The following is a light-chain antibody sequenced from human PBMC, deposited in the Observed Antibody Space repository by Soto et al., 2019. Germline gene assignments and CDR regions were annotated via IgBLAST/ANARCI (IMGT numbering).Light chain of an antibody. CDR1: QSVLYNSNNKNY. CDR3: HQYYHDLCT. Sequence: DIVMTQSPDSLAVSLGERATINCKSSQSVLYNSNNKNYLAWYQQKPGQPPKLLIYWASTRESGVPDRFSGSGSGTDFTLTISSLQAEDVETYYCHQYYHDLCTVGQGTKVDI. V-gene: IGKV4-1*01. J-gene: IGKJ1*01. CDR2: WAS.